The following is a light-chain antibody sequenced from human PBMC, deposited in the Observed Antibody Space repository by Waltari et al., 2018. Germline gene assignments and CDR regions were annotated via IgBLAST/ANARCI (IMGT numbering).Light chain of an antibody. CDR1: QSLLHNDGYSS. V-gene: IGKV2-28*01. CDR2: LGS. Sequence: DIVTTQSPLSLHVTPGEQASIPCRSSQSLLHNDGYSSLNWYLQKPGQSPLLLIYLGSHRASGVPDRFSGSGSGTDFTLKISRVEAEDVGVYYCMQTLQTPCTFGQGTKLEI. J-gene: IGKJ2*02. CDR3: MQTLQTPCT.